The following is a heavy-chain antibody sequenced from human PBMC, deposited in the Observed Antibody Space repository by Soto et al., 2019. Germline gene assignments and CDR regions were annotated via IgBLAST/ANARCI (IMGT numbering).Heavy chain of an antibody. Sequence: ASVKVSCKASGGTFSNYAISWVRRAPGRGLEWMGGIIPVFSTAYYAQRFQGRVTITADESASTAYMELSSLRSEDTAVYYCARDNSEPRASGIAARPYYYGIDVWGQGTTVTVSS. CDR1: GGTFSNYA. J-gene: IGHJ6*02. D-gene: IGHD6-6*01. CDR3: ARDNSEPRASGIAARPYYYGIDV. V-gene: IGHV1-69*13. CDR2: IIPVFSTA.